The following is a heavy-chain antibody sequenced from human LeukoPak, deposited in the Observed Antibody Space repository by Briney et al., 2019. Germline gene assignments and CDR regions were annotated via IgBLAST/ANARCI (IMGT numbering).Heavy chain of an antibody. CDR2: ISGSGGGT. Sequence: GASVKVSCKASGGTFSSYAISWVRQAPGKGLEWVSAISGSGGGTYYADSVKGRFTISRDNSKNTLYLQMNSLRAEDTAVYYCAKMYYFDYWGQGTLVTVSS. J-gene: IGHJ4*02. V-gene: IGHV3-23*01. CDR3: AKMYYFDY. CDR1: GGTFSSYA.